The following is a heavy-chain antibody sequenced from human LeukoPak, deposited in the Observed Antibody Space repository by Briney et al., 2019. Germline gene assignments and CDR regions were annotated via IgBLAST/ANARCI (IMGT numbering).Heavy chain of an antibody. D-gene: IGHD6-19*01. CDR2: ITTSSTYI. V-gene: IGHV3-21*01. Sequence: GGSLRLSCAASGFTFSSYSMSWVRQAPGKGLEWGSSITTSSTYISYADSVKGRFTISRDNAKNSLYLQMDSLRAEDTAVYYCARGKHSSGWFDYWGQGTLVTVSS. CDR1: GFTFSSYS. J-gene: IGHJ4*02. CDR3: ARGKHSSGWFDY.